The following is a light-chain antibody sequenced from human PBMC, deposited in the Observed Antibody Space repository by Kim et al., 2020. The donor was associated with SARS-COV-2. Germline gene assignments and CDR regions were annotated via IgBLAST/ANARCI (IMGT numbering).Light chain of an antibody. V-gene: IGKV1-39*01. CDR2: AAS. CDR3: QQSYKIPYT. J-gene: IGKJ2*01. Sequence: STSVGDRVTITCRASQNISNYLNWYEQKPGKAPNLLIYAASSLQSGVPSRFSGSGSGTDFTLTISSLQPEDCATYYCQQSYKIPYTFGQGTKLEI. CDR1: QNISNY.